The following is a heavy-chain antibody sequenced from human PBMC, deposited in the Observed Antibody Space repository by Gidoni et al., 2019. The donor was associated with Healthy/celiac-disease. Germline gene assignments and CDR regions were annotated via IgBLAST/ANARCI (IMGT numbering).Heavy chain of an antibody. V-gene: IGHV4-38-2*01. D-gene: IGHD3-10*01. Sequence: QVQLQESGPGLVKPSETLSLTCAVSGYSISSGYYWGWIRQPPGKGLEWIGSIYHSGSTYYNPSLKSRVTISVDTSKNQFSLKLSSVTAADTAVYYCARGGAYGSGSPFDYWGQGTLVTVSS. CDR2: IYHSGST. J-gene: IGHJ4*02. CDR1: GYSISSGYY. CDR3: ARGGAYGSGSPFDY.